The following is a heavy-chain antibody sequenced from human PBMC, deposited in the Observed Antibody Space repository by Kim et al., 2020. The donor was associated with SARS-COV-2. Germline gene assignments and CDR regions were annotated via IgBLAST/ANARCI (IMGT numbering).Heavy chain of an antibody. D-gene: IGHD6-25*01. CDR2: INPSAATT. V-gene: IGHV1-46*01. CDR1: GYIFSTQY. Sequence: ASVKVSCKASGYIFSTQYIHWVRQAPGQGLEWMGIINPSAATTSYAQEFKGRVTMTRDTSTSTVYMELNSLRSDDTAVYYCARDLTTRLFPGTEPADWRYGMDVWGQGTTVTVSS. CDR3: ARDLTTRLFPGTEPADWRYGMDV. J-gene: IGHJ6*02.